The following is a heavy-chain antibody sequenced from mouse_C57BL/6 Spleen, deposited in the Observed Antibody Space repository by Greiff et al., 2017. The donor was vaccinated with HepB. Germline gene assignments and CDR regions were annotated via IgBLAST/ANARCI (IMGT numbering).Heavy chain of an antibody. CDR1: GYSFTGYY. CDR3: ARNYGSDY. CDR2: INPSTGGT. J-gene: IGHJ2*01. Sequence: LVESGPELVKPGASVKISCKASGYSFTGYYMNWVKQSPEKSLEWIGEINPSTGGTTYNQKFKAKATLTVDKSSSTAYMQLKSLTSEDSAVYYCARNYGSDYWGQGTTLTVSS. V-gene: IGHV1-42*01. D-gene: IGHD1-1*01.